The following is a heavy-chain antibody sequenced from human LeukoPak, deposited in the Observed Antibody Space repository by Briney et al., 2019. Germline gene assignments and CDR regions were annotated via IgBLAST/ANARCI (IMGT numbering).Heavy chain of an antibody. CDR2: IKPKSGGT. V-gene: IGHV1-2*02. J-gene: IGHJ5*02. CDR1: GYSFTDYY. D-gene: IGHD3-9*01. Sequence: ASVKVSCKASGYSFTDYYMHWVRQAPGQGLEWMGWIKPKSGGTNYAQKFQGRVTMTRDTSISTAYMELSRLTSDDTAVYYCARDLYDIKWFDPWGQGTLVTVSS. CDR3: ARDLYDIKWFDP.